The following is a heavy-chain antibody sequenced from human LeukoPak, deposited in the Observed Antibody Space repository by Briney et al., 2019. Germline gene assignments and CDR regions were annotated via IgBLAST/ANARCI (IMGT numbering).Heavy chain of an antibody. CDR1: GFTFSDYY. CDR2: ISGSGGST. Sequence: PGGSLRLSCAASGFTFSDYYMNWIRQAPGKGLEWVSAISGSGGSTYYADSVKGRFTISRDNSKNTLYLQMNSLRAEDTAVYYCAKDRLSPPTGPSDYWGQGTLVTVSS. CDR3: AKDRLSPPTGPSDY. J-gene: IGHJ4*02. V-gene: IGHV3-23*01. D-gene: IGHD1-1*01.